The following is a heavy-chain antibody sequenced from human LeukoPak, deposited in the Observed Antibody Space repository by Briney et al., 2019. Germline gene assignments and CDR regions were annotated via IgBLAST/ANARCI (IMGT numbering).Heavy chain of an antibody. CDR1: GFTFRSFE. CDR3: ARAVSAARVYDY. J-gene: IGHJ4*02. D-gene: IGHD2-15*01. V-gene: IGHV3-48*03. CDR2: ITGGGTTI. Sequence: PGGPLRLSCAACGFTFRSFEMNWVRQAPGRGLECLSYITGGGTTIQYADSVKGRFTISRDNANNSLYLQMNSLRVEDTAVYYCARAVSAARVYDYWGQGTLVTASS.